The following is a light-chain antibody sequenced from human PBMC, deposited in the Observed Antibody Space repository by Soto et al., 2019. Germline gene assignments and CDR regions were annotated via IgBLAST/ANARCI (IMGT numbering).Light chain of an antibody. V-gene: IGLV3-25*02. CDR3: QSYDSSLSGSI. Sequence: SYELPQPPSVSVSPGQTARITCSGDALPKQYAYWYQQKPGQAPVLVIYKDSERPSGIPERFSGSKSGTSASLAITGLQAEDEADYYCQSYDSSLSGSIFGTGTKGTVL. CDR1: ALPKQY. J-gene: IGLJ1*01. CDR2: KDS.